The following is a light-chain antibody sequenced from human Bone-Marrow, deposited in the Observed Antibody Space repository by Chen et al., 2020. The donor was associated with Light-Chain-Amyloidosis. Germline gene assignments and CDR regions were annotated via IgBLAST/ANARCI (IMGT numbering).Light chain of an antibody. V-gene: IGKV3-20*01. CDR1: QTISSNY. Sequence: EIVLTQSPGTLSLSPGEGANLSCRASQTISSNYVPWYQPQFGPAPRLLIYGSSSRATGIPDRFTGSGSGTDFTLTINRLEPEDFAMYYCQQYGTSPLTFGGGTKVEIK. CDR3: QQYGTSPLT. J-gene: IGKJ4*01. CDR2: GSS.